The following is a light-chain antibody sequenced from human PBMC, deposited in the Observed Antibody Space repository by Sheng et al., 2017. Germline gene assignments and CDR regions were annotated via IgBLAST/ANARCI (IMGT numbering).Light chain of an antibody. CDR1: QSVSSSY. J-gene: IGKJ4*01. CDR2: GAS. Sequence: EIVMTQSPATLSVSPGERATLSCRASQSVSSSYLAWYQQKPGQAPRLLIYGASSRATGIPDRFSGSGSGTDFTLTISRLEPEDFGVYYCQQYGSSLLTFGGGTKVEIK. V-gene: IGKV3-20*01. CDR3: QQYGSSLLT.